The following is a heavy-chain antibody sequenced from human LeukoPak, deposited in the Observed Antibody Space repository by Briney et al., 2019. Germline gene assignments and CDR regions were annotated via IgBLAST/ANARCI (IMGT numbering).Heavy chain of an antibody. J-gene: IGHJ3*02. CDR1: GGSISSYY. D-gene: IGHD3-22*01. CDR2: IYYSGST. CDR3: ARVSKQYYYHSSGYYYAAFDI. Sequence: PSETLSLTCTVSGGSISSYYWSWIRQPPGKGLEWIGYIYYSGSTNNNPSLKSRVTISVDTSKNQFSLRLSSVTAADTAVYYCARVSKQYYYHSSGYYYAAFDIWGQGTMVSVPS. V-gene: IGHV4-59*01.